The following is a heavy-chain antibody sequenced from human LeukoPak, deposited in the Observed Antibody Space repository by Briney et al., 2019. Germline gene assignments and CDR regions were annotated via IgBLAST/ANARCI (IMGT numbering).Heavy chain of an antibody. CDR1: GYTFTVCY. J-gene: IGHJ4*02. CDR2: IDPNSGNT. V-gene: IGHV1-2*02. CDR3: ARPPGRDGYNRFDH. Sequence: GASVKVSCKASGYTFTVCYMHWVRKAPGQGLEWMGWIDPNSGNTNYAQKFQGRVTMTRDTSISATYMELSRLRSDDTAVYYCARPPGRDGYNRFDHWGQGTLLTVSS. D-gene: IGHD5-24*01.